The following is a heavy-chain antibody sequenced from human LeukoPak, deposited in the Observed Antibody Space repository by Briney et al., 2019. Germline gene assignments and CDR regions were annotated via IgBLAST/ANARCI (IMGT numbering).Heavy chain of an antibody. CDR2: ISSTGTYT. D-gene: IGHD3-22*01. V-gene: IGHV3-64*01. J-gene: IGHJ4*02. CDR1: GFSISNCA. Sequence: PGGSLRLSCAASGFSISNCAMNWVRQAPGKGLEFVSAISSTGTYTYYANSVKGRFTISRDNSENTLFLQMGSLRAEDMAVYYCARDAIYDTSGYYYTDYWGQRTLVTVSS. CDR3: ARDAIYDTSGYYYTDY.